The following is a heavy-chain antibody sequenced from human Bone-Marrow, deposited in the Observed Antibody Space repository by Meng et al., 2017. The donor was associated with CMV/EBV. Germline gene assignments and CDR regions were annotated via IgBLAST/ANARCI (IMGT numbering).Heavy chain of an antibody. CDR1: GFTFDDYA. V-gene: IGHV3-9*01. CDR3: ARGFTRFDP. CDR2: ISWNSGSI. Sequence: SLRLSCAASGFTFDDYAMHWVRQAPGKGLEWVSGISWNSGSIGYADSVKGRFTISRDNAKNSLYLQMNSLRAEDTALYYCARGFTRFDPWGQGTLVTVSS. D-gene: IGHD2-2*01. J-gene: IGHJ5*02.